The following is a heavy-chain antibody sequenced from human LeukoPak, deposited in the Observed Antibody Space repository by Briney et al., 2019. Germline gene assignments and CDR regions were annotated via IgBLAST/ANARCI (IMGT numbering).Heavy chain of an antibody. CDR1: GFTFSSYG. CDR3: AKDPGGAMVQYYFDY. J-gene: IGHJ4*02. Sequence: GGSLRLSCAASGFTFSSYGMRWVRQAPGKGLEWVAVIRYDGSNKYYADSVKGRFTISRDNSKNTLYLQMNSLRAEDTAVYYCAKDPGGAMVQYYFDYWGQGILVTVSS. D-gene: IGHD5-18*01. CDR2: IRYDGSNK. V-gene: IGHV3-30*02.